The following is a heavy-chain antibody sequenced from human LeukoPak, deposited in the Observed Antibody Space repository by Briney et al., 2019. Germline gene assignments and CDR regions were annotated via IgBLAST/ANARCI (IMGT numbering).Heavy chain of an antibody. D-gene: IGHD3-9*01. CDR2: INHSGST. V-gene: IGHV4-30-2*01. Sequence: ASQTLSLTCTVSGGSISSGGYYWSWIRQPPGKGLEWIGEINHSGSTNYNPSLKSRVTISVDTSKNQFSLKLSSVTAADTAVYYCARGVFDILTGYYPYWGQGTLVTVSS. CDR1: GGSISSGGYY. J-gene: IGHJ4*02. CDR3: ARGVFDILTGYYPY.